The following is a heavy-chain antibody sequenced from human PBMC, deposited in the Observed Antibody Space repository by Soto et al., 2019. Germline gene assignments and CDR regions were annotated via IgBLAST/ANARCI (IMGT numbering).Heavy chain of an antibody. CDR1: GGSISSYY. CDR2: IYYSGST. J-gene: IGHJ5*02. V-gene: IGHV4-59*01. Sequence: LPETLSLTCTVSGGSISSYYWSWIRQPPGKGLEWIGYIYYSGSTNYNPSLKSRVTISVDTSKNQFSLKLSSVTAADTAVYYCARYCSGGSCYLDPWGQGTLVTVS. CDR3: ARYCSGGSCYLDP. D-gene: IGHD2-15*01.